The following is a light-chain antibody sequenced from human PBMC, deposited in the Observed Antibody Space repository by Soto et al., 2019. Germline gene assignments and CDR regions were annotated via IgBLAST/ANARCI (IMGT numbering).Light chain of an antibody. CDR3: SSYTSDWGV. CDR1: SSDVGGYDF. J-gene: IGLJ1*01. V-gene: IGLV2-14*01. Sequence: QSVLTQPASVSGSPGQSITISCTGTSSDVGGYDFVSWYQHHPGKAPTLIIYEVSTRPSGVSNRFSGSKSGNTASLNISGLQAEDEADYYCSSYTSDWGVFGTGTKVTVL. CDR2: EVS.